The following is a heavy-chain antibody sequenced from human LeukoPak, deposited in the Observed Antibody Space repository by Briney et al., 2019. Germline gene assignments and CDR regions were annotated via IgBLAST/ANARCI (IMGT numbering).Heavy chain of an antibody. CDR3: AKYTDGSGKYFDY. CDR1: GFTFSTYT. CDR2: ISSCSSTI. J-gene: IGHJ4*02. D-gene: IGHD3-10*01. Sequence: GGSLRLSCSASGFTFSTYTLNWLRQAPGKGLEWVSYISSCSSTIYYADSVKGRFTISRDNVKNTLYLQMNSLRAEDTAVYYCAKYTDGSGKYFDYWGQGTLVTVSS. V-gene: IGHV3-48*01.